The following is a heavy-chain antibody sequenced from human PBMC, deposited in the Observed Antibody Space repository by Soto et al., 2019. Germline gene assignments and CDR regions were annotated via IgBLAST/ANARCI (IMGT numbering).Heavy chain of an antibody. D-gene: IGHD2-2*01. J-gene: IGHJ5*02. Sequence: SVTLSLTCTVSGGSISSGDYYWSWIRQPPGKGLEWIGYIYYSGSTYYNPSLKSRVTISVDTSKNQFSLKLSSVTAADPADYYCARWVVVPAAYSIRVEGWFVPWGQGTLVNVSS. CDR1: GGSISSGDYY. CDR2: IYYSGST. V-gene: IGHV4-30-4*01. CDR3: ARWVVVPAAYSIRVEGWFVP.